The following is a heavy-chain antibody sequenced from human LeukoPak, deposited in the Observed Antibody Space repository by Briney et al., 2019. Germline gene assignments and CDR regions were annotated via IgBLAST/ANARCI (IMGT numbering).Heavy chain of an antibody. CDR1: GYSFTSYA. CDR2: INTNTGNR. J-gene: IGHJ4*02. D-gene: IGHD6-19*01. V-gene: IGHV7-4-1*02. Sequence: GALVKVSCKASGYSFTSYAMNWVRQAPGQGLEWMGWINTNTGNRTYAQGFTGRCVFSLDTSVSTAYLQISSLKAEDTAVYSCARVAEYSSGWYDPFDYWGQGTLVTVSS. CDR3: ARVAEYSSGWYDPFDY.